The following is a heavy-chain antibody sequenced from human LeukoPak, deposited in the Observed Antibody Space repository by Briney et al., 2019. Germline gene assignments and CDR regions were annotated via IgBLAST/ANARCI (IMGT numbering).Heavy chain of an antibody. CDR1: VYTFTVYY. J-gene: IGHJ4*02. CDR2: INPNSGGT. V-gene: IGHV1-2*02. Sequence: ASVKVSFKASVYTFTVYYMHWVRQAPGQGLEWMGWINPNSGGTNYAQKFQGRVTMTRDTSISTAYMELSRLRSDDTAVYYCARVDAIVATTPDYWGQGTLVTVSS. D-gene: IGHD5-12*01. CDR3: ARVDAIVATTPDY.